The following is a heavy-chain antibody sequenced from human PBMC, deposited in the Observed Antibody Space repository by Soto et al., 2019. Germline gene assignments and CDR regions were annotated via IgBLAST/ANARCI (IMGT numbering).Heavy chain of an antibody. V-gene: IGHV3-23*01. CDR3: AKDRTITMIVVPHASDI. CDR1: GFTFSSYA. CDR2: ISGSGGST. Sequence: GGSLRLSCAASGFTFSSYAMSWVRQAPGKGLEWVSAISGSGGSTYYADSVKGRFTISRDNSKNTLYLQMNSLRAEDTAVYYCAKDRTITMIVVPHASDIWGRGTMVTVSS. J-gene: IGHJ3*02. D-gene: IGHD3-22*01.